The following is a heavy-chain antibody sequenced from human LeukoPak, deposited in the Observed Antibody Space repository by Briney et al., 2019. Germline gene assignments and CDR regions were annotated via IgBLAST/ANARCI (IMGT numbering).Heavy chain of an antibody. CDR1: GYTFTSYD. CDR3: ARGHYYDSSGSYAFDI. Sequence: VASVKVSCTASGYTFTSYDINWVRQATGQGLEWMGWMNPNSGNTGYAHKFQGRVTMTRNTSINTAYMELSSLRSEDTAVYYCARGHYYDSSGSYAFDIWGQGTMVTVSS. J-gene: IGHJ3*02. CDR2: MNPNSGNT. D-gene: IGHD3-22*01. V-gene: IGHV1-8*01.